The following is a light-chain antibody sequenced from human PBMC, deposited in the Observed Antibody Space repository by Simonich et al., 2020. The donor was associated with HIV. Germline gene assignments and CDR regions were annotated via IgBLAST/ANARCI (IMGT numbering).Light chain of an antibody. CDR1: QSVSSN. CDR2: GAS. J-gene: IGKJ4*01. Sequence: EIVMTQSPGTLSVSPGERATLSCRARQSVSSNLAWYQQKPGQAPSLLIYGASTRATGIPARFSGRGSGTEFTLTISSLQSEDFAFYYCHQYNDWPLTFGGGTKVEIK. CDR3: HQYNDWPLT. V-gene: IGKV3-15*01.